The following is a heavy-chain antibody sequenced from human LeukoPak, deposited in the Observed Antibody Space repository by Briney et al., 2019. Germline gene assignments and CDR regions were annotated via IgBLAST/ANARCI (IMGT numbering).Heavy chain of an antibody. V-gene: IGHV1-46*01. CDR1: GYTFTSYY. J-gene: IGHJ6*03. D-gene: IGHD2-2*01. Sequence: ASVKVSCKASGYTFTSYYMHWVRQAPGQGLEWMGIINPSGGSTSYAQKFQGRVTMTRDTSTSTVYMELSSLRSEDTAVYYCARDPHSSTSAVSHYYYYMDVWGKGTTVTVSS. CDR2: INPSGGST. CDR3: ARDPHSSTSAVSHYYYYMDV.